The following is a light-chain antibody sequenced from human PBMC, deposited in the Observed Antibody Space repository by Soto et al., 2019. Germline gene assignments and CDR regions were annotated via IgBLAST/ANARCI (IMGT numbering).Light chain of an antibody. CDR3: QQYNSYSLWT. Sequence: DIQITQSPSTLSASVGDRVTITCRASQSISSWLAWYQQKPGKAPKLLIYKASSLESGVPSRFSGSGSGTEFTLTISSLQPDDFATYYCQQYNSYSLWTFGQGTKVDVK. J-gene: IGKJ1*01. CDR2: KAS. V-gene: IGKV1-5*03. CDR1: QSISSW.